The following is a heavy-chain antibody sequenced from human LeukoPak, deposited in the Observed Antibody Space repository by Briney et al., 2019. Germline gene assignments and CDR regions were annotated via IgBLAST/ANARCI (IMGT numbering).Heavy chain of an antibody. CDR2: ISGSGGST. V-gene: IGHV3-23*01. Sequence: PGGSLRLSCAASGFTFSSYAMSWVRQAPGKGLEWVSAISGSGGSTYYADSVKGRFTISRDNSKNTLYLQMNSLRAEDTAVYYCAKDRRLQTIFGYFDYWGQGTLVTVSS. D-gene: IGHD3-3*01. J-gene: IGHJ4*02. CDR1: GFTFSSYA. CDR3: AKDRRLQTIFGYFDY.